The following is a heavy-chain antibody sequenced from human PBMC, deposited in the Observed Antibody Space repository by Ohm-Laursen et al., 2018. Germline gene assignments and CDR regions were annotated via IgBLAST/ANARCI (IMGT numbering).Heavy chain of an antibody. CDR2: IKQDGSEQ. Sequence: SLRLSCSASGFTFSNYWMSWVRQTPGKGLEWVANIKQDGSEQDYVDSVKGRFTISRDNAKNSLYLHMDSLRGEDTAVYYCARLRGGYDFDYWGQGTLVTVSS. CDR3: ARLRGGYDFDY. CDR1: GFTFSNYW. J-gene: IGHJ4*02. V-gene: IGHV3-7*01. D-gene: IGHD5-12*01.